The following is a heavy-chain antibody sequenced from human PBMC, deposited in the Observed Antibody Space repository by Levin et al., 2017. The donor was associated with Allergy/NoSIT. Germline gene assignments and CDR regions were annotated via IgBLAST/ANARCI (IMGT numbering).Heavy chain of an antibody. D-gene: IGHD3-3*01. CDR1: GFTFSSYG. V-gene: IGHV3-33*01. J-gene: IGHJ6*02. CDR2: IWYDGSNK. CDR3: ARDRSTIFGVVITPRDDYYYGMDV. Sequence: LSLTCAASGFTFSSYGMHWVRQAPGKGLEWVAVIWYDGSNKYYADSVKGRFTISRDNSKNTLYLQMNSLRAEDTAVYYCARDRSTIFGVVITPRDDYYYGMDVWGQGTTVTVSS.